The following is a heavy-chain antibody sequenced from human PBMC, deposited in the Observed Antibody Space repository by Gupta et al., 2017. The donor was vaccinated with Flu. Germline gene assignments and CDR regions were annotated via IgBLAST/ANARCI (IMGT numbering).Heavy chain of an antibody. CDR2: IWYDGSNK. Sequence: VRQAPGKGLEWVAVIWYDGSNKYYADSVKGRFTISRDNSKNTLYLQMNSLRAEDTAVYYCARGTAGYDAFDIWGQGTMVTVSS. V-gene: IGHV3-33*01. J-gene: IGHJ3*02. D-gene: IGHD6-13*01. CDR3: ARGTAGYDAFDI.